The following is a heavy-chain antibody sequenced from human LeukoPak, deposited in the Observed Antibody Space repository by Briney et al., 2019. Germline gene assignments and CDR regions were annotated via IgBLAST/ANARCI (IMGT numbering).Heavy chain of an antibody. Sequence: GGSLRLSCGVSGFTFSSYWMSWVRQAPGKGLEWVANIKQDGSEKYYVDSVKGRFTISRDNAKNSLYLQMNSLRAEDTAVYYCAREGTGYYYRKYYFDYWGQGTLVTVSS. V-gene: IGHV3-7*01. CDR2: IKQDGSEK. CDR1: GFTFSSYW. D-gene: IGHD3-9*01. CDR3: AREGTGYYYRKYYFDY. J-gene: IGHJ4*02.